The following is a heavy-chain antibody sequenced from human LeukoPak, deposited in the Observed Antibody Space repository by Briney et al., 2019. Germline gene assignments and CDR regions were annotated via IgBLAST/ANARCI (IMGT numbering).Heavy chain of an antibody. CDR2: ISINTDT. CDR3: AIAQSWDELFDS. D-gene: IGHD1-26*01. V-gene: IGHV3-53*01. Sequence: PGGSLRLSCAASGIAVIGNYMSWVRQPPGKGLEWASFISINTDTFYADSVRGRFTISRDSSKNTLFLQMNSLRDEDSAVYYCAIAQSWDELFDSWGQGTLVTVSS. J-gene: IGHJ4*02. CDR1: GIAVIGNY.